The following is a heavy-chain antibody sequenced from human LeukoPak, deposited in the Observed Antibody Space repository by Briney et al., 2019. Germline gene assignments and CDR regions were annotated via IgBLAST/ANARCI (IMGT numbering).Heavy chain of an antibody. J-gene: IGHJ4*02. CDR2: IIPILGIA. D-gene: IGHD5-24*01. V-gene: IGHV1-69*04. CDR3: AREMATITGDY. Sequence: SVKVSCKASGGTFSSYAISWVRQAPGQGLEWMGRIIPILGIANYAQKFQGRVTNTADKSTSTAYMELSSLRSEDTAVYYCAREMATITGDYWGQGTLVTVSS. CDR1: GGTFSSYA.